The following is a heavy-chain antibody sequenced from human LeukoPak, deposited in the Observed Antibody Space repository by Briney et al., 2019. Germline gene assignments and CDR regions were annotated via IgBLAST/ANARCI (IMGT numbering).Heavy chain of an antibody. Sequence: SETLSLTCIVSGGSISGYYWSWLRQPPGKGLQWIGYIFYSGRTNYNPSLKSRVTISVDTSKKQISLNLSSVTAADTAVYYCARGPPNYYGSGSLPFDYWGQGTLVTVSS. CDR3: ARGPPNYYGSGSLPFDY. CDR2: IFYSGRT. CDR1: GGSISGYY. D-gene: IGHD3-10*01. V-gene: IGHV4-59*01. J-gene: IGHJ4*02.